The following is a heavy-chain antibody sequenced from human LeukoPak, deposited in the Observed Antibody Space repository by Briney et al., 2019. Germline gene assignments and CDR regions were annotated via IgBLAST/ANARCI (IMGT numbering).Heavy chain of an antibody. D-gene: IGHD3-10*01. CDR3: ARHGIRSGTSHFDY. Sequence: SETLSITCAVYGGSFSGYYWSWIRQPPGKGLEWIGEINHSGSTNYNPSLKSRVTISVDTSKNQFSLKLSSVTAADTAIYYCARHGIRSGTSHFDYWGQGTQVIVSS. J-gene: IGHJ4*02. CDR2: INHSGST. V-gene: IGHV4-34*01. CDR1: GGSFSGYY.